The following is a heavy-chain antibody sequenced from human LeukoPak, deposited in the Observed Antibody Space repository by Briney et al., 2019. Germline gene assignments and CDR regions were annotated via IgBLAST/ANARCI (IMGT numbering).Heavy chain of an antibody. D-gene: IGHD4-17*01. CDR1: GYTFTGYY. Sequence: ASVKVSCKASGYTFTGYYMHWVRQAPGKGLEWMGGFDPEDGETIYAQKFQGRVTMTEDTSTDTAYMELSSLRSEDTAVYYCATSGSYGDPIDYWGQGTLVTVSS. J-gene: IGHJ4*02. CDR3: ATSGSYGDPIDY. CDR2: FDPEDGET. V-gene: IGHV1-24*01.